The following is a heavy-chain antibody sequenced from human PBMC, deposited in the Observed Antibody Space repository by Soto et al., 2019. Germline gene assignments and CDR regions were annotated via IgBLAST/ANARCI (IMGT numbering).Heavy chain of an antibody. D-gene: IGHD6-19*01. J-gene: IGHJ3*02. CDR1: GGSISSYY. CDR3: ARGYTGYSSGWYLRTNAFDI. CDR2: IYYSGST. Sequence: NPSETLSLTCTVSGGSISSYYWSWIRQPPGKGLEWIGYIYYSGSTNYNPSLKSRVTISVDTSKNQFSLKLSSVTAADTAVYYCARGYTGYSSGWYLRTNAFDISGQGTMVTVSS. V-gene: IGHV4-59*01.